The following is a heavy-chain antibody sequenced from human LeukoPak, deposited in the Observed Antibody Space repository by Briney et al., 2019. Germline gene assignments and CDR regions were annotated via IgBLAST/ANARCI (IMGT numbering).Heavy chain of an antibody. Sequence: GGSLRLSCEASGFTLRNYWMHWVRQVPGKGLEWVSYISQSGSIVYHAESVKGRFTISRDDARASLQLQMNSLRDEDTAVYYCARGSVGSVAGTGDYWGQGTLVTVSS. CDR1: GFTLRNYW. V-gene: IGHV3-48*02. CDR2: ISQSGSIV. J-gene: IGHJ4*02. D-gene: IGHD6-19*01. CDR3: ARGSVGSVAGTGDY.